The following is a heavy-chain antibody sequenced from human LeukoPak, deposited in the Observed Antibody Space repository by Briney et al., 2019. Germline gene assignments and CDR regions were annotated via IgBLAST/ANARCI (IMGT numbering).Heavy chain of an antibody. CDR2: IKEDGGEK. CDR1: GFTFSSYW. V-gene: IGHV3-7*03. J-gene: IGHJ2*01. D-gene: IGHD2-15*01. CDR3: ARRLMGGFTDWYFDL. Sequence: GGSLRLSCAASGFTFSSYWMSWVRQAPGKGLEWVANIKEDGGEKYSVDSVKGRFTISRDNAMNSLYLEMNSLRVEDTGFYYCARRLMGGFTDWYFDLWGRGTLVTVSS.